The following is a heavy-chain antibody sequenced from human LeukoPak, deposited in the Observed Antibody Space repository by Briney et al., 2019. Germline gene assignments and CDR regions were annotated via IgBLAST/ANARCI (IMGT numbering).Heavy chain of an antibody. CDR2: ISSSSGYI. D-gene: IGHD6-19*01. Sequence: GGSLRLSCAASGFTVSSNYMSWVRQAPGKGLEWVSSISSSSGYIYNADSMKGRFTISRDNAKNSLYLQMNSLRAEDTAVYYCARGSAVTGGFDYWGQGTLVTVSS. J-gene: IGHJ4*02. CDR1: GFTVSSNY. V-gene: IGHV3-21*01. CDR3: ARGSAVTGGFDY.